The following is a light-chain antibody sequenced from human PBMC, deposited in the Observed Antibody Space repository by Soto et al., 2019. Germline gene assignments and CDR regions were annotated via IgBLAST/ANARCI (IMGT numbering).Light chain of an antibody. CDR3: HQYVTSPPAWA. CDR2: ATS. CDR1: QSISSSY. J-gene: IGKJ1*01. Sequence: EIVLTQSPGTLSLSPGERATLSCRTSQSISSSYLAWSQQKPGQAPRLLISATSSRATGVPDRFSGSGSGTDFTFTIGRLEPEDSAVYYCHQYVTSPPAWAFGQGTKVEIK. V-gene: IGKV3-20*01.